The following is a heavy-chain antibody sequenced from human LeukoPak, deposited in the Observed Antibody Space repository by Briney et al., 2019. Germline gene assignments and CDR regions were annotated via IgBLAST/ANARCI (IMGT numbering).Heavy chain of an antibody. V-gene: IGHV4-39*01. J-gene: IGHJ4*02. D-gene: IGHD1-26*01. Sequence: PXXTLSLNCTVSGGSISSSSVYWGWIRQPPGKGLEWIATISYSGSTTSYNPSLKSRVTISVDTSKNQFSLKLNSVTAADTAVYYCVRRTSGSYSDYWGQGTLVTVSS. CDR3: VRRTSGSYSDY. CDR2: ISYSGSTT. CDR1: GGSISSSSVY.